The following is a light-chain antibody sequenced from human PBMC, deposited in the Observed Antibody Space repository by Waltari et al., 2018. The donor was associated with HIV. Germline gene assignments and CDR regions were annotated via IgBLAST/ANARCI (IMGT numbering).Light chain of an antibody. J-gene: IGKJ1*01. Sequence: DIQMTQSPSTLSASVGGRVTITCRASQSISSWLAWYQQKPGKAPKLLIYKASSLESGVPSRFSGSGSGTEFTLTISSLQPDDFATYYCQLYDTYSPWTFGQGTKVEI. V-gene: IGKV1-5*03. CDR3: QLYDTYSPWT. CDR2: KAS. CDR1: QSISSW.